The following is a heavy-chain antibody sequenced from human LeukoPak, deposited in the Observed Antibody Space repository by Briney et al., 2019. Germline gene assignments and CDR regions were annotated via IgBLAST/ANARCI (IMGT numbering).Heavy chain of an antibody. CDR1: GFTLSSYS. D-gene: IGHD6-19*01. CDR3: ARVGSNQWLDY. V-gene: IGHV3-48*01. J-gene: IGHJ4*02. Sequence: QSGVPLRLSCTASGFTLSSYSMNWVRQAPGKGLEWVSYISGGSSTIYYADSVKGRFTVSRDNAKNSLYLLMDTLRAEDTAVYYCARVGSNQWLDYWGQGTLVTVSS. CDR2: ISGGSSTI.